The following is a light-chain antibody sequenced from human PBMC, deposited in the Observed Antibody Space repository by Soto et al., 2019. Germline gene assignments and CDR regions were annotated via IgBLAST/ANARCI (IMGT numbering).Light chain of an antibody. Sequence: QSALTQPRSVSGSPGQSVTISCTGTSSDVGGYNYVSWYQQHPGKAPKLMIYDVSKRPSGVPDRFSGSKSGNTASLTISWFQAEDEADYYCCSYAGSYTYVFGTGTKVTVL. CDR1: SSDVGGYNY. V-gene: IGLV2-11*01. J-gene: IGLJ1*01. CDR2: DVS. CDR3: CSYAGSYTYV.